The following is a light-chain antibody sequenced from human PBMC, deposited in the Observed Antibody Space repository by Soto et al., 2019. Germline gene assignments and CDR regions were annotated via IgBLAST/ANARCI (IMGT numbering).Light chain of an antibody. J-gene: IGLJ2*01. CDR3: CSYAAGDSFK. Sequence: QSALTQPRSVSGSPGQSVTISCTVTSSDVGAYNYVSWHQQHPGKAPKLVIYDVFQRPSGVPDRCSASKSGITASLTISGLQAEDEADYYSCSYAAGDSFKFGGGTKLTVL. CDR2: DVF. V-gene: IGLV2-11*01. CDR1: SSDVGAYNY.